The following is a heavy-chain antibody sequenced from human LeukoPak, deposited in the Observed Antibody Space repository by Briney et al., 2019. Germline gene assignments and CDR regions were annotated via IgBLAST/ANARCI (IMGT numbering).Heavy chain of an antibody. J-gene: IGHJ6*02. D-gene: IGHD3-9*01. CDR1: GYTFTSYD. CDR3: ARGPYFDWLGHYYGMDV. CDR2: MNPNSGNT. Sequence: ASVKVSCKASGYTFTSYDINWVRQATGQGLEWMGWMNPNSGNTGYAQKFQGRVTMTRNTPISTAYMELSSLRSEDTAVYYCARGPYFDWLGHYYGMDVWGQGTTVTVSS. V-gene: IGHV1-8*01.